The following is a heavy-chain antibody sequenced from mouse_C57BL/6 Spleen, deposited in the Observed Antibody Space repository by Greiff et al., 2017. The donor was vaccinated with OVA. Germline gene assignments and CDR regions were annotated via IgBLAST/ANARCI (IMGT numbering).Heavy chain of an antibody. CDR1: GYTFTSYW. CDR3: ARDSYAMDY. Sequence: VQLQQSGAELVKPGASVKLSCKASGYTFTSYWMHWVKQRPGQGLEWIGMIHPNRGSTNYNEKFKSKATLTVDKSSSTAYMQLSSLTSEDSAVYYCARDSYAMDYWGQGTSVTVSS. J-gene: IGHJ4*01. CDR2: IHPNRGST. V-gene: IGHV1-64*01.